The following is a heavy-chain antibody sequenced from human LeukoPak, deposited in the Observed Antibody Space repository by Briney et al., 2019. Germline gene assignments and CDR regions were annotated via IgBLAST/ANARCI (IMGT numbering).Heavy chain of an antibody. CDR2: FYPEDGET. Sequence: GASVKVSCKVSGYTLTELSMHWARQAPGKGLEWMGGFYPEDGETIYAQKFQGRVTMTEDTSTDTDYMELSSLRSEDTDVYYCATVLRFGSGNPHIFDYWGQGTLVTVSS. CDR3: ATVLRFGSGNPHIFDY. V-gene: IGHV1-24*01. D-gene: IGHD3-10*01. J-gene: IGHJ4*02. CDR1: GYTLTELS.